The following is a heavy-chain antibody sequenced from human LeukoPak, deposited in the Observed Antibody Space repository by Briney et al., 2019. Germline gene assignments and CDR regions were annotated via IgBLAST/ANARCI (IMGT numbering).Heavy chain of an antibody. D-gene: IGHD3-22*01. CDR1: GFTFSSYG. J-gene: IGHJ4*02. Sequence: PGGSLRLSCAASGFTFSSYGMHWVRQAPGKGLEWVAVISYDGSNKYYADSVKGRFTISRDNSKNTLYLQMNSLRAEDTAVYYCARDNGYDSSGYYYFDYWGQGTLVTVSS. V-gene: IGHV3-30*03. CDR3: ARDNGYDSSGYYYFDY. CDR2: ISYDGSNK.